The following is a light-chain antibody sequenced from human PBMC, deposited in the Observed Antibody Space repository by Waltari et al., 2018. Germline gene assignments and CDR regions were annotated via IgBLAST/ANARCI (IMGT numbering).Light chain of an antibody. Sequence: EIQMTQSPSFVSASVGEIVTITCRASQGISSRLDWYQQKPGKAPKLLIYTASTLQSWVPSRFSGSGSGTEFTLIITTLQPEDFATYFCLQAYSFPRTFGQGTKLEIK. CDR2: TAS. J-gene: IGKJ2*01. V-gene: IGKV1-12*01. CDR3: LQAYSFPRT. CDR1: QGISSR.